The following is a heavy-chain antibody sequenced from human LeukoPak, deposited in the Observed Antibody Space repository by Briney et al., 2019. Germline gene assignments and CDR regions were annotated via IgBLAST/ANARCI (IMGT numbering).Heavy chain of an antibody. J-gene: IGHJ4*02. CDR2: IHTSGNT. D-gene: IGHD3-22*01. CDR3: ARDQYYYDSSGYYRFDY. CDR1: GGSITSYY. Sequence: SETLSLTCTFSGGSITSYYWSWIRQPAGKGLEWIGRIHTSGNTNYNPSLKSRVTMSVDTSKNQFSLKLSSVTAADTAVYYCARDQYYYDSSGYYRFDYWGQGTLVTVSS. V-gene: IGHV4-4*07.